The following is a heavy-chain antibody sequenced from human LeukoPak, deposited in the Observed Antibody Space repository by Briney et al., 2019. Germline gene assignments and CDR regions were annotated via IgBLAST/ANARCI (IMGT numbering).Heavy chain of an antibody. CDR2: IGGSGDST. J-gene: IGHJ4*02. Sequence: GGSLRLSCAASGFTFSSYTMSWVRQAPGKGLEWVSLIGGSGDSTYYADSVKGRFTISRDNSKNTLYLRMNSLRADDTAVYYWAKGGPGGGGYFDDWGQGTLVTVSS. CDR1: GFTFSSYT. V-gene: IGHV3-23*01. CDR3: AKGGPGGGGYFDD. D-gene: IGHD3-16*01.